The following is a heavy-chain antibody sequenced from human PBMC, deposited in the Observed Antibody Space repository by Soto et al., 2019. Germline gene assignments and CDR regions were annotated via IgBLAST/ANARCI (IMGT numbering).Heavy chain of an antibody. CDR2: IMSSSSTI. V-gene: IGHV3-48*02. J-gene: IGHJ2*01. CDR3: ARDGGSSYDPYRYFDL. D-gene: IGHD6-6*01. CDR1: GFTLSSYS. Sequence: GGSLRLSCAASGFTLSSYSMDWVRQAPGKGLEWVSFIMSSSSTIYYADSVKGRFTISRDNAENSLYLQMNSLRDEDTAVYYCARDGGSSYDPYRYFDLWGRGTLVTVSS.